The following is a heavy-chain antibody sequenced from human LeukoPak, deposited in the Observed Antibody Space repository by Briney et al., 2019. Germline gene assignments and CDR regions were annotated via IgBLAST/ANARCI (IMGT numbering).Heavy chain of an antibody. Sequence: SETLSLTCTVSGGSISSSYWSWIRQPPGKGLEWIGYIYYSGSTNYNPSLKSRVTISVDTSKNQFSLKLSSVTAADTAVYYCARHSWSFVYYGSGSHFDYWGQGTLVTVSS. D-gene: IGHD3-10*01. CDR3: ARHSWSFVYYGSGSHFDY. CDR1: GGSISSSY. V-gene: IGHV4-59*08. CDR2: IYYSGST. J-gene: IGHJ4*02.